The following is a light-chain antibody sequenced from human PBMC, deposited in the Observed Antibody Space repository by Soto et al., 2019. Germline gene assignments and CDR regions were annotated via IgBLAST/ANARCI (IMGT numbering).Light chain of an antibody. CDR3: SSYTSSSTLYV. V-gene: IGLV2-14*01. J-gene: IGLJ6*01. CDR2: DVS. CDR1: SSDVDGYNY. Sequence: QSALTQPASVSGSPGQSITISCTGTSSDVDGYNYVSWYQQHPGKAPKLMIYDVSNRPSGVSNRFSGSKSGNTASLTISGLQAEDEADYYCSSYTSSSTLYVFGRGTKVTVL.